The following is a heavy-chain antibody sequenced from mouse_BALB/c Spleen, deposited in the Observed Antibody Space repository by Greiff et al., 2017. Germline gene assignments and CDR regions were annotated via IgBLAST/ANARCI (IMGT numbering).Heavy chain of an antibody. CDR3: ARGGYSFDY. J-gene: IGHJ2*01. V-gene: IGHV1-87*01. Sequence: VKLLESGAELARPGASVKLSCKASGYTFTSYWMQWVKQRPGQGLEWIGSIYPGDGDTRYTQKFKGKATLTADKSSSTAYMQLSSLASEDSAVYYCARGGYSFDYWGQGTTLTVSS. D-gene: IGHD1-1*02. CDR2: IYPGDGDT. CDR1: GYTFTSYW.